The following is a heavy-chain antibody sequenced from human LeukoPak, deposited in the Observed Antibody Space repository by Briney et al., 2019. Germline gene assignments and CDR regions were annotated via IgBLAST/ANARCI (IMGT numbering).Heavy chain of an antibody. J-gene: IGHJ4*02. V-gene: IGHV1-24*01. CDR1: GYTLTELS. CDR3: ATDPPPYRDIVVVPGS. CDR2: FDPEDGET. Sequence: ASVKVSCKVSGYTLTELSMHWVRQAPGKGLEWMGGFDPEDGETIYAQKFQGRVTMTEDTSTDTAYMELGSLRSEDTAVYYCATDPPPYRDIVVVPGSWGQGTLVTVSS. D-gene: IGHD2-2*01.